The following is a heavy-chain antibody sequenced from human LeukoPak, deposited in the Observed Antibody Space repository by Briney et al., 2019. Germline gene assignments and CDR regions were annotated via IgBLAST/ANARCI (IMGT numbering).Heavy chain of an antibody. CDR2: LSFDGDEK. V-gene: IGHV3-30-3*01. D-gene: IGHD6-13*01. J-gene: IGHJ5*02. Sequence: GRSLRLSCVASGFTFNTYSMHWVRQAPGKGLEWVAVLSFDGDEKYYADSVKGRFTISRDNSKNTLYLQMNSLRAEDTAVYYCAKVAAVVGYSSSWYWFDPWGQGTLVTVSS. CDR1: GFTFNTYS. CDR3: AKVAAVVGYSSSWYWFDP.